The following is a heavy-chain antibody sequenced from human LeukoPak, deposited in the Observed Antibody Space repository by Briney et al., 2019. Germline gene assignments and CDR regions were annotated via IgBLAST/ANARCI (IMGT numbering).Heavy chain of an antibody. V-gene: IGHV1-46*01. CDR3: AGERSSGWYGY. CDR2: INPSGGST. Sequence: ASVKVSCKASGYTFTSYYMHWVRQAPGQGLEWMEIINPSGGSTSYAQKFQGRVTMTRDTSTSTVYMELSSLRSEDTAVYYCAGERSSGWYGYWGQGTLVTVSS. J-gene: IGHJ4*02. CDR1: GYTFTSYY. D-gene: IGHD6-19*01.